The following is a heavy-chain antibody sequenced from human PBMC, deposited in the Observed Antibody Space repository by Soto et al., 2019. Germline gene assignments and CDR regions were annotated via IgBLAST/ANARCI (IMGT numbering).Heavy chain of an antibody. CDR1: GDSVSSSSVT. V-gene: IGHV6-1*01. D-gene: IGHD3-22*01. CDR3: VRLIGNSWLDF. J-gene: IGHJ1*01. Sequence: SQTLSLTCAISGDSVSSSSVTWNWIRQSPSRGLEWLGRTYYRSKWYNDYAESVKSRITINPDTSKNQFSLHLNSVTPEDTAVYYCVRLIGNSWLDFWGQGTRVTV. CDR2: TYYRSKWYN.